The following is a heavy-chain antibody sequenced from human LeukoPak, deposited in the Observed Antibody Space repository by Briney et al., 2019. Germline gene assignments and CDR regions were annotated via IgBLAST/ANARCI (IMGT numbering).Heavy chain of an antibody. D-gene: IGHD3-22*01. CDR3: ARQDYYDSSGYYYPTFDY. J-gene: IGHJ4*02. V-gene: IGHV1-18*01. Sequence: GASAKVSCKASGYTFTSYGISWVRQAPGQGLEWMGWISAYNGNTNYAQKLQGRVTMTTDTSTSTAYMELRSLRSDDTAVYYCARQDYYDSSGYYYPTFDYWGQGTLVTVSS. CDR1: GYTFTSYG. CDR2: ISAYNGNT.